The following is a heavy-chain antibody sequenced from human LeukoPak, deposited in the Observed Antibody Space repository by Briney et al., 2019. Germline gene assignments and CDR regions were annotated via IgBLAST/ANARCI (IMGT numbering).Heavy chain of an antibody. D-gene: IGHD2-15*01. J-gene: IGHJ5*02. CDR1: GFTFSNYW. Sequence: VGSLRLSCAASGFTFSNYWMHWVRQAPGKGLEWVAVILYNGSNKYYADSVKGRFTISRDNSKNTLYLQMNSLRVEDTAVYYCARAGGYCSGGSCYRGYSWFDPWGQGTLVTVSS. V-gene: IGHV3-33*08. CDR3: ARAGGYCSGGSCYRGYSWFDP. CDR2: ILYNGSNK.